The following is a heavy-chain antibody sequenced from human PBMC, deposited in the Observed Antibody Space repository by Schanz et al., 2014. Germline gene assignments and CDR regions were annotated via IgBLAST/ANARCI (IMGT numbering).Heavy chain of an antibody. CDR1: GFTFSSYA. V-gene: IGHV3-23*05. Sequence: EGQLAESGGGLVQPGGSLRLSCAASGFTFSSYAMSWVRQAPGKGLEWVSTIYASGATYYADSVKRRFTISRDISKNTLHLQVTSLRAEDTAVYYCAKQIHYDILTVTRNWGQGTLVTVSS. CDR3: AKQIHYDILTVTRN. CDR2: IYASGAT. J-gene: IGHJ4*02. D-gene: IGHD3-9*01.